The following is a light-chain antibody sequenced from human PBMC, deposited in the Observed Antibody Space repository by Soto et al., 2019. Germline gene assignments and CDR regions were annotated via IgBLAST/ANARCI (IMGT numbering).Light chain of an antibody. CDR3: QSYDSSLSAVV. J-gene: IGLJ2*01. CDR1: SSNIGAGYD. Sequence: QAVLTQPPSGSGAPGQRVTISCTGSSSNIGAGYDVHWYQQLPGTAPKLLIYGNSNRPSGVPDRFSGSKSGTSASLAITGLQAEDEADYYCQSYDSSLSAVVFGGGTKVTVL. CDR2: GNS. V-gene: IGLV1-40*01.